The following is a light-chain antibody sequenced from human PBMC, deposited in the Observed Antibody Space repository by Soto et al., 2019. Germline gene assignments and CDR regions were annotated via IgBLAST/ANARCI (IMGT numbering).Light chain of an antibody. CDR1: SSDVGTYNL. Sequence: QSALTQPASVSGSPGQSITISCTGTSSDVGTYNLVSWYQQYPGKAPKVMIYEVTRRPSGVSLRFSGSKSGNTASLTISGLQAEDEADYYCYSCAGSSTFYVFGTGTKLTVL. CDR2: EVT. V-gene: IGLV2-23*02. CDR3: YSCAGSSTFYV. J-gene: IGLJ1*01.